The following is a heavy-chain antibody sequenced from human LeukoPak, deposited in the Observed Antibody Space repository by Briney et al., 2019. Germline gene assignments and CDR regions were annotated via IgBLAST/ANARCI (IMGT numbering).Heavy chain of an antibody. D-gene: IGHD4/OR15-4a*01. CDR2: ISAYTGNT. J-gene: IGHJ4*02. CDR1: GYNFSTYG. CDR3: ARDDFGELDF. Sequence: ASLKVSCKASGYNFSTYGASWVRQAPGQGLEWMGGISAYTGNTNYAQKFQGRVTMITDTSTSTAYMELRSLSSDDTAVYYCARDDFGELDFWGQGTLVTVSS. V-gene: IGHV1-18*01.